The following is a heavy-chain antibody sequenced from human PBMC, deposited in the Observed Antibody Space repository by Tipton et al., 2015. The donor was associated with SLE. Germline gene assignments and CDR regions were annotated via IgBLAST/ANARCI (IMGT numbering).Heavy chain of an antibody. V-gene: IGHV4-61*09. CDR3: ARRTMVVAANGMDV. D-gene: IGHD2-15*01. CDR1: GGSISSGSYY. J-gene: IGHJ6*02. Sequence: TLSLTCTVSGGSISSGSYYWSWIRQPAGKGLEWIGHIYTSGSTNYNPSLKSRVTISVDTSKNQFSLKLSYVTAADTAVYYCARRTMVVAANGMDVWGQGTTVTVSS. CDR2: IYTSGST.